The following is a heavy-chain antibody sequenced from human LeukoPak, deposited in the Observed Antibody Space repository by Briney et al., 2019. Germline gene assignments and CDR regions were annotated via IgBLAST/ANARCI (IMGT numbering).Heavy chain of an antibody. CDR1: GFTFSSYS. CDR3: ARGPMTTHFDY. V-gene: IGHV3-21*01. J-gene: IGHJ4*02. Sequence: KPGGSLRLSCAASGFTFSSYSMNWVRQAPGKGLEWVSYISSSSSYIYYADSLKGRFTISRDNAKNSLYLQMNSVRAEDTAVYYCARGPMTTHFDYWGQGTLVTVSS. CDR2: ISSSSSYI. D-gene: IGHD4-11*01.